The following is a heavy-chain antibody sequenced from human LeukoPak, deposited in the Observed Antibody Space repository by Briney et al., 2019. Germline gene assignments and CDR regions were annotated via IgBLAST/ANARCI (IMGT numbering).Heavy chain of an antibody. CDR3: TTEGDGYNSFYFDY. J-gene: IGHJ4*02. D-gene: IGHD5-24*01. V-gene: IGHV3-15*01. Sequence: KPGGSLRLSCAASGFTFSNAWMSWVRQAPGKGLEWVGRIKSKTDGGTTDYAAPVKGRFTISRDDSKNTLYLQMNSLKTEDTAAYYCTTEGDGYNSFYFDYWGQGTLVTVSS. CDR2: IKSKTDGGTT. CDR1: GFTFSNAW.